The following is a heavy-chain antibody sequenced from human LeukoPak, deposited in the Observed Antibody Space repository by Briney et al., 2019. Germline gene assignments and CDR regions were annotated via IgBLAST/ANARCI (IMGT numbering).Heavy chain of an antibody. CDR1: RFIFTNYF. D-gene: IGHD6-13*01. J-gene: IGHJ3*02. CDR2: IKHDGSEK. V-gene: IGHV3-7*03. Sequence: GGSLRLSCAASRFIFTNYFMSWVRQAPGKGLEWVASIKHDGSEKYYVDSVRGRFTISRDNTMNSLYLQMSSLRAEDTAVYYCARDARGAAAADDAFDIWGQGTMVTVSS. CDR3: ARDARGAAAADDAFDI.